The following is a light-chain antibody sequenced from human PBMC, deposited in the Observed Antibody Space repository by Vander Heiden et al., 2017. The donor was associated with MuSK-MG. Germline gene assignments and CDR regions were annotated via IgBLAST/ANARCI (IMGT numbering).Light chain of an antibody. CDR1: QSISSW. V-gene: IGKV1-5*03. J-gene: IGKJ1*01. CDR3: QQDNSYSPMT. CDR2: KAS. Sequence: DIQMTQSPSTLSASVGDRVTITCRASQSISSWLAWYQQKPWKAPKLLIYKASSLESGVPSRFSGSGSGTEFTLTISSLQPDDFATYYCQQDNSYSPMTFGQGTKVEIK.